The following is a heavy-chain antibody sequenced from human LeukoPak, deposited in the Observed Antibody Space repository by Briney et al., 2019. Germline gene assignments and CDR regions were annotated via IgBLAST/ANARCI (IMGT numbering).Heavy chain of an antibody. CDR1: GGSISSYY. Sequence: SETLFLTCSVSGGSISSYYWSWIRQPPGKRPEWIGYIDYSGSTKYNPSLKSRVTISGHTSKHQFSLKLSSVTAADTAVYYCARGRLRLGALVPYFDYWGQGTLVTVSS. D-gene: IGHD3-16*01. V-gene: IGHV4-59*01. CDR3: ARGRLRLGALVPYFDY. CDR2: IDYSGST. J-gene: IGHJ4*02.